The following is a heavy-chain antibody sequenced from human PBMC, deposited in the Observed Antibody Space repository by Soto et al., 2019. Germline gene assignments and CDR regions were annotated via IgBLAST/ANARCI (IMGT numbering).Heavy chain of an antibody. J-gene: IGHJ5*02. D-gene: IGHD1-20*01. Sequence: GGSLRLSCAASGFTFSNAWMSWVRQAPGKGLEWVGRIKRKTDGGTTDYAAPVKGRFTISRDDSKNTLYLQMNSLKTEDTAVYYGTTGKYNWNNWFDPWGQGTLVTVSS. CDR3: TTGKYNWNNWFDP. CDR1: GFTFSNAW. V-gene: IGHV3-15*01. CDR2: IKRKTDGGTT.